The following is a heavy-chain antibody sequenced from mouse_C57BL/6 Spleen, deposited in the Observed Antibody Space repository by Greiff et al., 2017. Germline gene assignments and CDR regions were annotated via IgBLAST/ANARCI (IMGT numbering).Heavy chain of an antibody. CDR3: AGHGDGYGAMDY. Sequence: VKLQESGAELVKPGASVKLSCKASGYTFTEYTIHWVKQRSGQGLEWIGWFYPGSGSIKYNEKFKDKATLTADNSSTTVYLELSRLTSEDSAVYICAGHGDGYGAMDYWGQGTSVTVSS. D-gene: IGHD2-2*01. V-gene: IGHV1-62-2*01. J-gene: IGHJ4*01. CDR2: FYPGSGSI. CDR1: GYTFTEYT.